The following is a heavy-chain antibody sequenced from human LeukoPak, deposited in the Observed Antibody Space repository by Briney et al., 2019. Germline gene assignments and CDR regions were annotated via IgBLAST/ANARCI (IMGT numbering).Heavy chain of an antibody. J-gene: IGHJ4*02. CDR3: VTGTGWRPDY. CDR1: GGSITSSSYY. V-gene: IGHV4-39*07. D-gene: IGHD2-21*02. CDR2: IYYSGST. Sequence: SEPLSLTCTVSGGSITSSSYYWGWIRQPPGKGLEWIGSIYYSGSTNYNPSLKSRVTISADTSKNQFSLKLNSVSAADTAVYFCVTGTGWRPDYWGQGTLVTVSS.